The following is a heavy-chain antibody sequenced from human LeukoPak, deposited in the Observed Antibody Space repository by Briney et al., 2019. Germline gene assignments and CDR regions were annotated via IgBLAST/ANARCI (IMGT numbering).Heavy chain of an antibody. Sequence: SETLSLTCTVSGGSISSSSYYWGWIRQPPGKGLEWIGYIYYSGSTNYKPSLKSRVTISVDTSKNQFSLKLSSVTAADTAVYYCARARNYYDNSGYYYEGDAFDIWGQGTMVTVSS. CDR3: ARARNYYDNSGYYYEGDAFDI. CDR1: GGSISSSSYY. V-gene: IGHV4-61*05. J-gene: IGHJ3*02. D-gene: IGHD3-22*01. CDR2: IYYSGST.